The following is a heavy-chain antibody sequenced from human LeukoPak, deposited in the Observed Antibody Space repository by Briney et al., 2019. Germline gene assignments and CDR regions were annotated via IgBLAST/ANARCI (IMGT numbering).Heavy chain of an antibody. CDR1: GFTFSTYA. J-gene: IGHJ4*02. D-gene: IGHD6-19*01. V-gene: IGHV3-23*01. CDR2: ISGSGGST. CDR3: AKDPPDKAVAGYFDY. Sequence: PTGGSLRLSCAASGFTFSTYAMSWVRQAPGKGLEWVSTISGSGGSTYYADSVKGRFTISRDNSKNTLYLQMNSLRAEDTALYYCAKDPPDKAVAGYFDYWGQGTLVTVSS.